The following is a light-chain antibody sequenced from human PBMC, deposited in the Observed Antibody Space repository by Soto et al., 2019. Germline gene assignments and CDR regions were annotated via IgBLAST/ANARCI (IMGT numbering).Light chain of an antibody. V-gene: IGKV3-20*01. CDR3: QQHGSSPPYT. J-gene: IGKJ2*01. Sequence: EIVLTQSPGTLSLSPGERATLSCRASQSVSSSYLAWYQQKPGQAPRLLIYGASSRATGIPDRFSGSGSGTDFTLTISRLVPEDFAVYYCQQHGSSPPYTFGQGTKLEIK. CDR2: GAS. CDR1: QSVSSSY.